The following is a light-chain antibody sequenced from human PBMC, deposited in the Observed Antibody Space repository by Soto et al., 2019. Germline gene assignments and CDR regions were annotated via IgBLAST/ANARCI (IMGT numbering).Light chain of an antibody. V-gene: IGKV3-20*01. CDR3: QQYCQQYGSSPPSWT. J-gene: IGKJ1*01. CDR2: GAS. CDR1: QTVSSSY. Sequence: ETVLTQSPGTLSLSPGERATLSCRASQTVSSSYLAWYQQKPGQAPRLHIYGASSMATGIPDRFSGSGSETDFTLPISRMEPEDFAVYYCQQYCQQYGSSPPSWTFGQGTRVEIK.